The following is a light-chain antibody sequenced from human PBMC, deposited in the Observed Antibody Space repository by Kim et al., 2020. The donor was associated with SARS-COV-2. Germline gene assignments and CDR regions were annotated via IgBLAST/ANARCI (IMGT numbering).Light chain of an antibody. CDR1: QNINNY. V-gene: IGKV3-15*01. J-gene: IGKJ2*01. Sequence: GSPGERATLCCRASQNINNYLAWYQQKPGQAPRLLIYSSSTRATGVPDRFSGSGSGTEFTLTINSLQSEDFAVYYCHQYNDWPGGPFGQGTKLEI. CDR3: HQYNDWPGGP. CDR2: SSS.